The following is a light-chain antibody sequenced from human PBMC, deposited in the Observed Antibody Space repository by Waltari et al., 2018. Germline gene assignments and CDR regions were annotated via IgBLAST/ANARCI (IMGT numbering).Light chain of an antibody. V-gene: IGKV1-27*01. CDR1: QGINNY. CDR3: QKYNSSPQM. J-gene: IGKJ1*01. Sequence: EIQMTQSPSSLSASVGDRVTITCRARQGINNYFAWYQQKLGKVPKLLIYAASTLQSGVPSRFSARGSGTDFTLTISNLQPEDVATYYCQKYNSSPQMFGQGTKVEIK. CDR2: AAS.